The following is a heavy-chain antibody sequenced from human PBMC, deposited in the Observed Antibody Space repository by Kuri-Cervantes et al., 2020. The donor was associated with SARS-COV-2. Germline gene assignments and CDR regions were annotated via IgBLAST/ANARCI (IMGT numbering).Heavy chain of an antibody. V-gene: IGHV4-34*01. CDR2: INHSGSA. Sequence: SQTLSLTCAVYGGSSSGYYWSWIRQPPGKGLEWIGEINHSGSANYNPSLKSRVTISVDTSKNQFSLKLSPVTAADTAVYYCARESTESYYYYYYMDVWGKGTTVTVSS. D-gene: IGHD1-26*01. CDR1: GGSSSGYY. J-gene: IGHJ6*03. CDR3: ARESTESYYYYYYMDV.